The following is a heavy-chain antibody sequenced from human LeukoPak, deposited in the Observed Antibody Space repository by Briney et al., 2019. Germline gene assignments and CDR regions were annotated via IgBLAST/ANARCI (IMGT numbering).Heavy chain of an antibody. CDR3: AKANVKYCSGGSCFDAFDI. D-gene: IGHD2-15*01. CDR1: GFTFSSYS. V-gene: IGHV3-23*01. Sequence: PGGSLRLSCAASGFTFSSYSMSWVRQAPGKGLEWVSAISGSGGSTYYADSVKGRFTISRDNSKNTLYLQMNSLRAEDTAVYYCAKANVKYCSGGSCFDAFDIWGQGTMVTVPS. CDR2: ISGSGGST. J-gene: IGHJ3*02.